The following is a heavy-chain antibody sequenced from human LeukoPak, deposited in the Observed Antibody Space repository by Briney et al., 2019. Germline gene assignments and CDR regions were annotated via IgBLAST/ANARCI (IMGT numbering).Heavy chain of an antibody. Sequence: ASVKVSCKASGGTFRSYAITWVRQAPGQGLEWMGWINPNSGGTNYAQKFQGRVTMTRDTSISTAYMELSRLRSDDTAVYYCARDCGGDCYPAGFDYWGQGTLVTVSS. CDR1: GGTFRSYA. CDR3: ARDCGGDCYPAGFDY. V-gene: IGHV1-2*02. CDR2: INPNSGGT. J-gene: IGHJ4*02. D-gene: IGHD2-21*02.